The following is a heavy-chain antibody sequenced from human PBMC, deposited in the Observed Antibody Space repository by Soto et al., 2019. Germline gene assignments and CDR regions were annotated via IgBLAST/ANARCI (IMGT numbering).Heavy chain of an antibody. CDR3: SKNNVAPAFVGFEY. J-gene: IGHJ4*02. D-gene: IGHD2-2*01. CDR2: LYSGGKS. Sequence: GGSLRLSCAASGFNFDNSYMSWVRQAPGKGLEWVAILYSGGKSYYAESVRGRFTISRDVSKNTLDLQMNRLTADDTAVYYCSKNNVAPAFVGFEYWGQGTLVTVSS. V-gene: IGHV3-53*01. CDR1: GFNFDNSY.